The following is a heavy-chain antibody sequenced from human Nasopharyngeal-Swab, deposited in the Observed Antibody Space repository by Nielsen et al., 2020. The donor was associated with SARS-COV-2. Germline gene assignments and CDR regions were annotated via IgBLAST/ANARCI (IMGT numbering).Heavy chain of an antibody. CDR2: ISGSGGST. CDR3: AKGASSGWYGGYYMDV. J-gene: IGHJ6*03. CDR1: GFTFSSYA. D-gene: IGHD6-19*01. V-gene: IGHV3-23*01. Sequence: GGSLRLSCAASGFTFSSYAMSWVRQAPGKGLEWVSAISGSGGSTYYADSVKGRFTISRDNSKNTLYLQMNSLRAEDTAVYYCAKGASSGWYGGYYMDVWGKETTVTVSS.